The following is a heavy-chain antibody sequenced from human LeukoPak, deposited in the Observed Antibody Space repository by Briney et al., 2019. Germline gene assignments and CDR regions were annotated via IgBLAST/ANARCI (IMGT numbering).Heavy chain of an antibody. D-gene: IGHD3-22*01. Sequence: GGSLRLSCAASGFIFSNYWMSWVRQAPGKGLEWVAFIQFDESSKNYADSVKGRFTISRDNSKNTVYLQVNSLRAEDTAVYYCAKEDGTVVVSTFGDWGQGTLVTVSS. CDR3: AKEDGTVVVSTFGD. CDR2: IQFDESSK. J-gene: IGHJ4*02. CDR1: GFIFSNYW. V-gene: IGHV3-30*02.